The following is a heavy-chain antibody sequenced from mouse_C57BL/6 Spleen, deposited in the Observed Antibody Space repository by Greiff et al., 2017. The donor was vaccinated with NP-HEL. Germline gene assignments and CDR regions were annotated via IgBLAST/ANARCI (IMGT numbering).Heavy chain of an antibody. J-gene: IGHJ4*01. Sequence: VQLQQSGPELVKPGASVKIPCKASGYTFTDYNMDWVKQSHGKSLEWIGDINPNNGGTIYNQKFKGKATLTVDKSSSTAYMELRSLTSEDTAVYYCARSWSNYENDAMDYWGQGTSVTVSS. CDR3: ARSWSNYENDAMDY. D-gene: IGHD2-5*01. CDR1: GYTFTDYN. V-gene: IGHV1-18*01. CDR2: INPNNGGT.